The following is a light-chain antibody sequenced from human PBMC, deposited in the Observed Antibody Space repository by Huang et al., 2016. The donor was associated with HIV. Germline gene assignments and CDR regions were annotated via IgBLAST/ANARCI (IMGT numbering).Light chain of an antibody. V-gene: IGKV3-15*01. Sequence: EIVMTQSPDTLSVSPGERATLSCRASQSVRDKLAWYQQKPGQAPRLLQHATSTRAAGVPARFSGSGSGTEFTLTISSLQSEDGGVYYCQQYESWPPLTFGGGTKVEIK. CDR1: QSVRDK. CDR2: ATS. CDR3: QQYESWPPLT. J-gene: IGKJ4*01.